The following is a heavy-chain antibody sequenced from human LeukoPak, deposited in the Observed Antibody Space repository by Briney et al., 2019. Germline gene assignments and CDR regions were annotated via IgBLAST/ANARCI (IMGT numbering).Heavy chain of an antibody. CDR1: GLTVSRNY. J-gene: IGHJ4*02. D-gene: IGHD3-9*01. Sequence: PGGSLRLSCAASGLTVSRNYMSWVRQAPGKGLESVSVIYSGGSTYYADSVRGRFTISRDNSKNTLYLQMDSLRVEDTAVYYCAXXXXXXXYDILTGYYPYYFDYWGQGTLVTVSS. V-gene: IGHV3-53*01. CDR3: AXXXXXXXYDILTGYYPYYFDY. CDR2: IYSGGST.